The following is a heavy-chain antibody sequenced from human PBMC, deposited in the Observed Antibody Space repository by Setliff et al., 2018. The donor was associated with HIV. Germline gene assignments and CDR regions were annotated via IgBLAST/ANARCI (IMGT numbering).Heavy chain of an antibody. CDR1: GGSISSSSYY. CDR3: ARAPTHYFGNNKSSWPDAFDI. J-gene: IGHJ3*02. Sequence: SETLSLTCTVSGGSISSSSYYWGWIRQPPGKGLEWIGSIYYSGSTYYNPSLKSRVTISVDTSKNQFSLKLNSVTAADTAVYYCARAPTHYFGNNKSSWPDAFDIWGLGTMVTVS. CDR2: IYYSGST. V-gene: IGHV4-39*07. D-gene: IGHD3-10*01.